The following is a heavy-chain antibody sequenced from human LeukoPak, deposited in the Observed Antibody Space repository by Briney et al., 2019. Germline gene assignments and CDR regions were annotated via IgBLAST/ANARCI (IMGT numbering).Heavy chain of an antibody. J-gene: IGHJ6*04. V-gene: IGHV3-23*01. CDR2: ISSSGGST. Sequence: GGSLRLSCAASGFTFSSYGMSWVRQAPGKGLEWVSAISSSGGSTYYADSVKGRFTISRDNAKNSLYLQMNSLRAEDTAVYYCAELGITMIGGVWGKGTTVTISS. CDR1: GFTFSSYG. CDR3: AELGITMIGGV. D-gene: IGHD3-10*02.